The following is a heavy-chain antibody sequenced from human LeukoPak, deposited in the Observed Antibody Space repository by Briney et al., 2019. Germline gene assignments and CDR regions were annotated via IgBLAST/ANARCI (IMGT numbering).Heavy chain of an antibody. CDR2: IYYSGST. Sequence: PSETLSLTCTASGGSISSYYWSWIRQPPGKGLEWIGYIYYSGSTNYNPSLKSRVTISVDTSKNQFSLKLSSVTAADTAVYYCARGAGGENFDIWGQGTMVTVSS. CDR1: GGSISSYY. V-gene: IGHV4-59*01. D-gene: IGHD1-26*01. J-gene: IGHJ3*02. CDR3: ARGAGGENFDI.